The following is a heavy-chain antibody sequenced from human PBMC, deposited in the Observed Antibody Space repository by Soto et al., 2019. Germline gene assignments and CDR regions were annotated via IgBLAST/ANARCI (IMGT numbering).Heavy chain of an antibody. J-gene: IGHJ5*02. D-gene: IGHD3-10*02. CDR3: ARTLFGWGIWFDP. Sequence: QVQLQESGPGLVKPSEALSLTGTVSGGSISSYYWSWIRQPPGKGLEWIGLIYYSGSTNYNPSLQSRVTISVDTSKNQFSLKLSSVTAADTAVYYCARTLFGWGIWFDPWGQGTLVTVSS. CDR2: IYYSGST. CDR1: GGSISSYY. V-gene: IGHV4-59*01.